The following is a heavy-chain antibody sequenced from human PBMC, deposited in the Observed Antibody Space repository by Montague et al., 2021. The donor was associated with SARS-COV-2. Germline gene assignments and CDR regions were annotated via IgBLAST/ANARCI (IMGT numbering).Heavy chain of an antibody. CDR3: EGGRVSREGGMDV. CDR1: GDSISSCL. V-gene: IGHV4-4*07. CDR2: ICISGST. J-gene: IGHJ6*02. Sequence: SETLSLTCTVSGDSISSCLWNWVRQPAGKGLEWIGRICISGSTNYNPSLNSRVTVSVDTSKNQFSLSLTSVTAADTAVYYCEGGRVSREGGMDVWGQGTPVTVSS.